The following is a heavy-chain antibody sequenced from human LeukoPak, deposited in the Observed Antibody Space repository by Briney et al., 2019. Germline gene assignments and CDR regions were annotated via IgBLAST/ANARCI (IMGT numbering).Heavy chain of an antibody. Sequence: ASVKVSCKASGYTFTSHSINWLRQAPGQGLEWMGWITTNTGNPTYAQGFTGRFVFSLDTSVSTAYLQISSLKAEDTAVYYCASTPKGYYGSGSYLGTASYWYFDLWGRGTLVTVSS. CDR2: ITTNTGNP. D-gene: IGHD3-10*01. J-gene: IGHJ2*01. V-gene: IGHV7-4-1*02. CDR1: GYTFTSHS. CDR3: ASTPKGYYGSGSYLGTASYWYFDL.